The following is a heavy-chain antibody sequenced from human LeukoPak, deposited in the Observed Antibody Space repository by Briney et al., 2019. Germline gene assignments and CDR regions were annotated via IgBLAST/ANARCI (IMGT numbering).Heavy chain of an antibody. Sequence: KTSETLSLTCTVSGGSISSGGYYWSWIRQHPGKGLEWIGNIYYSGSTYYNPSLKSRVTISVDTSKNQFSLKLSSVTAADTAVYYCARGSPKWELLFWFDPWGQGTLVTVSS. CDR3: ARGSPKWELLFWFDP. J-gene: IGHJ5*02. D-gene: IGHD1-26*01. CDR1: GGSISSGGYY. V-gene: IGHV4-31*03. CDR2: IYYSGST.